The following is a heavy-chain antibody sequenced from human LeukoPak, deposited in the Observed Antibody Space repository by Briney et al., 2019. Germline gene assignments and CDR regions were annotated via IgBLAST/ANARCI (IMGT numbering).Heavy chain of an antibody. V-gene: IGHV3-20*04. CDR3: AREVATYDHYYYMDV. Sequence: PGGSLRLSCVASGFTFSSNGMSWVRQAPGKGLEWVSNINWNGDSTGYADSVKGRFTISRDNGKNSLYLQMNSLRAEDTALYYCAREVATYDHYYYMDVWGKGTTVTVSS. J-gene: IGHJ6*03. CDR2: INWNGDST. D-gene: IGHD5-12*01. CDR1: GFTFSSNG.